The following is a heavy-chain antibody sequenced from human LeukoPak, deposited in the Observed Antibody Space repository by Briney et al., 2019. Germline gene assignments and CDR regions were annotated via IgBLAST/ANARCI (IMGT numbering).Heavy chain of an antibody. J-gene: IGHJ4*02. V-gene: IGHV3-7*01. CDR3: ARERMYSGSGSTYPYYDY. CDR1: GFTFSSYE. D-gene: IGHD3-10*01. Sequence: GGSLRLSCAASGFTFSSYEMNWVRQSPGKGLEWVANIKPDGSEKYFMDSVKGRFTISRDNAKNALYLEMNSLRAEDTAEYFCARERMYSGSGSTYPYYDYWGQGTLVIVSS. CDR2: IKPDGSEK.